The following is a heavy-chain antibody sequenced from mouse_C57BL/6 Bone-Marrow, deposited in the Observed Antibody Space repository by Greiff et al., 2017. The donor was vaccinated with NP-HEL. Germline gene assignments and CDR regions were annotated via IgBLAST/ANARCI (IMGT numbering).Heavy chain of an antibody. CDR1: GYTFTSSG. CDR2: IYPSSGNT. D-gene: IGHD1-1*01. V-gene: IGHV1-81*01. J-gene: IGHJ1*03. CDR3: ARYGVLRRGYCDV. Sequence: VQLQQSGAELARPGASVKLSCKASGYTFTSSGISWVKQRPGQGLEWIGEIYPSSGNTYYNEKFKGKATLTADKSSSTAYMELRSLTSEDSAVYFCARYGVLRRGYCDVWGTGTTVTVSS.